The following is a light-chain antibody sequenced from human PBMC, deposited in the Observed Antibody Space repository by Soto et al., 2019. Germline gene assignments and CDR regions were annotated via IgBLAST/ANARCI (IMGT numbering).Light chain of an antibody. Sequence: DIQMTQSRTSLSASXXDRVXITCLASQSINNYLNWYQQKPGKAPKXXIYAASTLQSGVPSRFSGSGSGTDFTLTISSLQPEDFTTYYCQQSYSSPPTFGGGTKVDIK. CDR2: AAS. V-gene: IGKV1-39*01. CDR1: QSINNY. J-gene: IGKJ4*01. CDR3: QQSYSSPPT.